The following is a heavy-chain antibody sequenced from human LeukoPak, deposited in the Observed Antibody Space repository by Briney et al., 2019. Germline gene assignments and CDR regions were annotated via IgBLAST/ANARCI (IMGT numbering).Heavy chain of an antibody. CDR2: INHSGST. V-gene: IGHV4-34*01. CDR1: GGSFSGYY. CDR3: AREEQSPYYFDY. J-gene: IGHJ4*02. Sequence: SETLSLTCAVYGGSFSGYYWSWIRQPPGKGLEWIGEINHSGSTNYSPSLKSRVTISVDTSKNQFSLKLSSVTAADTAVYYCAREEQSPYYFDYWGQGALVTVSS.